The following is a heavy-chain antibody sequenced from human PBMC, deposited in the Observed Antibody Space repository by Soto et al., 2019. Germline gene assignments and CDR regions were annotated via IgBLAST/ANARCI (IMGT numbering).Heavy chain of an antibody. Sequence: ETLSLTCTVSGASISSSSYSWGWIRQPPGKGLEWIGSINYSGNTYYSSSLKSRVTISVDTSKIQFSLKLNSVTAADTAVYYCARYRIVGRRDYYYGMDRWGQGTTVTVSS. CDR1: GASISSSSYS. V-gene: IGHV4-39*01. J-gene: IGHJ6*02. CDR2: INYSGNT. D-gene: IGHD3-22*01. CDR3: ARYRIVGRRDYYYGMDR.